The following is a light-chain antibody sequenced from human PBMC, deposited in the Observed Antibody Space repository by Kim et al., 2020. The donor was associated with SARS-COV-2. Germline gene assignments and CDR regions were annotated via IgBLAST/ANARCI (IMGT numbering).Light chain of an antibody. J-gene: IGKJ1*01. Sequence: MTQSPSSLSASVGDRVTITCRASQSISIYLNWYQHKPGKAPKLLIYAASSLHSGVPSRFSGSGSGTDFTLTISSLQPEDFASYYCQQSYSIPWTFGQGTKVDIK. CDR1: QSISIY. CDR2: AAS. V-gene: IGKV1-39*01. CDR3: QQSYSIPWT.